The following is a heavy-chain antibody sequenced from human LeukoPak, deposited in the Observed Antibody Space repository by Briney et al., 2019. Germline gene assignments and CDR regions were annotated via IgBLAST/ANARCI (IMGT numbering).Heavy chain of an antibody. CDR3: ARDLGYQLLY. CDR2: IHDDGGL. D-gene: IGHD2-2*01. Sequence: PSETLSLTCAVSGVSITYSNWWSWVRQPPGKGLEWIGEIHDDGGLHCNPLLKGRVAMSMDRSQNQFSLRLSSVTAADTAVYYCARDLGYQLLYWGQGIQVTVSS. J-gene: IGHJ4*02. CDR1: GVSITYSNW. V-gene: IGHV4-4*02.